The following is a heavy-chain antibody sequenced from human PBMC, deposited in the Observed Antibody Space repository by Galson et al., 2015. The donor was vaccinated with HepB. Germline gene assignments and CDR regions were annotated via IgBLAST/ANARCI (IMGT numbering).Heavy chain of an antibody. V-gene: IGHV1-2*02. CDR3: ARDVVPNVDTAMANNWFDP. Sequence: SVKVSCKASGYTFTGYYMHWVRPAPGQGLEWMGWINPNSGGTNYAQKFQGRVTMTRDTSISTAYMELSRLRSDDTAVYYCARDVVPNVDTAMANNWFDPWGQGTLVTVSS. CDR2: INPNSGGT. J-gene: IGHJ5*02. CDR1: GYTFTGYY. D-gene: IGHD5-18*01.